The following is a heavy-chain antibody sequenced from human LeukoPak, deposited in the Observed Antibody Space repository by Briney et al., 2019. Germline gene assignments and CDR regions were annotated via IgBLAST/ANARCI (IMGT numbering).Heavy chain of an antibody. Sequence: SGTLTLSCAAYGGSSCGFYWSWFRQPPGKGLGWIGEINHGGSTNYSPSLKSRVTISADTSKNHFSLRLSSVTAADTAVYYCARGRGRSGWRQGDYWGQGTLVTVPS. V-gene: IGHV4-34*01. CDR1: GGSSCGFY. CDR3: ARGRGRSGWRQGDY. J-gene: IGHJ4*02. CDR2: INHGGST. D-gene: IGHD6-19*01.